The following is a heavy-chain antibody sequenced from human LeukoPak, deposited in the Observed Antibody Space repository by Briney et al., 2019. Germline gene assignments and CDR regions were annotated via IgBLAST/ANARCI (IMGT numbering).Heavy chain of an antibody. D-gene: IGHD5-12*01. J-gene: IGHJ4*02. V-gene: IGHV4-34*01. CDR1: GGSFSGYY. CDR3: ARDRLNYFDY. CDR2: INHSGST. Sequence: SETLSLTCGVDGGSFSGYYWNWIRQPPGKGLEWIGEINHSGSTNYNPSLKSRVTISVDTSKNQFSLKLSSVTAADTAVYYCARDRLNYFDYWGQGTLVTVSS.